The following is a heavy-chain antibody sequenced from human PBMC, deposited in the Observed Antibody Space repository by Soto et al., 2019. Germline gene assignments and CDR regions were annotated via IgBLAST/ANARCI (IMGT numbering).Heavy chain of an antibody. J-gene: IGHJ5*01. CDR3: ARESLLSGHDWFDS. D-gene: IGHD5-12*01. CDR1: GGSISGAY. Sequence: SETLSLTCTVSGGSISGAYWGWVRQTAEKGLEWLGRVYASGSTLYNSSLRSRIIMSLGTSNNHFSLELKSVTAADTAVYFCARESLLSGHDWFDSWGQGMLVTVSS. V-gene: IGHV4-4*07. CDR2: VYASGST.